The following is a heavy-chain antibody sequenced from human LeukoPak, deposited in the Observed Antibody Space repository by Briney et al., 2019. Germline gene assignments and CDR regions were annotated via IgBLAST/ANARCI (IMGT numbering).Heavy chain of an antibody. D-gene: IGHD4/OR15-4a*01. V-gene: IGHV4-4*07. CDR1: GVSITSFY. J-gene: IGHJ4*02. CDR2: IYTSGST. CDR3: ARATSPNYYFDY. Sequence: PSETLSLTCTVSGVSITSFYWSWIRQPPGKGLEWIGRIYTSGSTNYNPSLKSRVTISVDTSKNQFPLKLSSVTAADTAVYYCARATSPNYYFDYWGQGTLVTVSS.